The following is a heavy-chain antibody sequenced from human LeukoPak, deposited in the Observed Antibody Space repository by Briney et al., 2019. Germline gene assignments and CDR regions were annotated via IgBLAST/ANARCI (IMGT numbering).Heavy chain of an antibody. J-gene: IGHJ5*02. Sequence: SETLSLTCSVSGVSASSYYWSWIRQSPGKGLEWIGYIYYSVSTNYNPSLKSRVTISVDTSNNQVSLKLSSVTAADTAVYHCARRYAFESGSPIGARNNWFDPWGQGTRVTVSS. CDR1: GVSASSYY. D-gene: IGHD3-10*01. CDR3: ARRYAFESGSPIGARNNWFDP. CDR2: IYYSVST. V-gene: IGHV4-59*08.